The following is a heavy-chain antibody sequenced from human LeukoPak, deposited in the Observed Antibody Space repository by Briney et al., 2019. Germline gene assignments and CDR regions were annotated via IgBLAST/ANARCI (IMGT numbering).Heavy chain of an antibody. V-gene: IGHV4-61*02. CDR1: GDSIKSDNYY. CDR3: ARERNDFWGGRHSVYFYYYMDV. Sequence: TLSLTCTVSGDSIKSDNYYWSWIRQPAGKGLEWIGRVYASGSTHYDPSLKGRVSISVDASENQFSLRLNSVTATDTAVYYCARERNDFWGGRHSVYFYYYMDVWGKGATVTVSS. J-gene: IGHJ6*03. D-gene: IGHD3-3*01. CDR2: VYASGST.